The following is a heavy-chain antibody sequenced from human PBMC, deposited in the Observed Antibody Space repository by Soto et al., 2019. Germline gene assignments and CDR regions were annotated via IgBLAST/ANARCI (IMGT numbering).Heavy chain of an antibody. V-gene: IGHV5-51*03. CDR3: AREGGSALYYFDY. Sequence: PVEPLKISCKVSGYTFTSNWFAWLGQMPGKSLEWMVMIYPGDSDTRYSPSFQGQVTISADKSISPAYLQRSSLKASDTAMYSCAREGGSALYYFDYWGQGTLVTVSS. CDR2: IYPGDSDT. CDR1: GYTFTSNW. J-gene: IGHJ4*02.